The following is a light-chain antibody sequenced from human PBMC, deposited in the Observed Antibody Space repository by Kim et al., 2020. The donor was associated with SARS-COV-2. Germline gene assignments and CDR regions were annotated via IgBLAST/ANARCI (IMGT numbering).Light chain of an antibody. J-gene: IGKJ5*01. CDR1: HSISNY. CDR3: QQTYSTLRIT. CDR2: GAS. Sequence: DIQMTQSPSSLSASVGDRVTITCRASHSISNYLNWYQQKPGKAPNLLIHGASNLQSGVPSRFSGSGSGTDFTLTISSLQPEDFATYYCQQTYSTLRITFGQGTRLEIK. V-gene: IGKV1-39*01.